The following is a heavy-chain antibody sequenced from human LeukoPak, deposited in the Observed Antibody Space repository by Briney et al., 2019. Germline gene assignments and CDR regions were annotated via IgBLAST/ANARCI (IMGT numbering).Heavy chain of an antibody. Sequence: ASVKVSCKASENTFTNYYMHWVRQAPGQWLEWLGLINPNGGRTAYAQNFQGRVTMTRDTSTTTLYLELSSLRSDDTAVYYCARDQQDSSGWYSGSYYFDYWGQGTLVTVSS. D-gene: IGHD6-19*01. CDR1: ENTFTNYY. J-gene: IGHJ4*02. V-gene: IGHV1-46*01. CDR3: ARDQQDSSGWYSGSYYFDY. CDR2: INPNGGRT.